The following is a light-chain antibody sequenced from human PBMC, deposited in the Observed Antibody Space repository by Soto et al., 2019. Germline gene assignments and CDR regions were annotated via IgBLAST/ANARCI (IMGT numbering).Light chain of an antibody. Sequence: QSALTQPASVSGSPGQSITISCTGTSSDVGGYNYVSWYQQHPGKAPKLMIYDVSNRPSGVSNRFSGSESGNTASLTISGLQAEDEADYYCSSYTSSSTLPYGFGTGTKVTVL. CDR2: DVS. V-gene: IGLV2-14*03. J-gene: IGLJ1*01. CDR1: SSDVGGYNY. CDR3: SSYTSSSTLPYG.